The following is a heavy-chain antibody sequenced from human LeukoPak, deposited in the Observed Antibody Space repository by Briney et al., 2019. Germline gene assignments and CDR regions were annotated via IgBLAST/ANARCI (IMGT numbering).Heavy chain of an antibody. V-gene: IGHV4-4*07. CDR2: IYTSGIISGNT. CDR1: GGSTSSYY. Sequence: PSETLSLTCSVSGGSTSSYYWSWIRQPPGKGLEWIVRIYTSGIISGNTNYNPSLKSRVTMSVDTSKNQFSLKLSSVTAADTAVYYCASRTPMVRHLRRVGFDPWGQGTLVTVSS. CDR3: ASRTPMVRHLRRVGFDP. D-gene: IGHD3-10*01. J-gene: IGHJ5*02.